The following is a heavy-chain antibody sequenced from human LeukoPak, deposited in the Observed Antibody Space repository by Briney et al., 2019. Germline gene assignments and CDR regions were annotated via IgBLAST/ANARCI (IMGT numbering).Heavy chain of an antibody. CDR3: ARVIWNYYGSGSFALDY. D-gene: IGHD3-10*01. V-gene: IGHV3-48*03. CDR2: ISISGSTI. J-gene: IGHJ4*02. CDR1: GFTFSSYE. Sequence: GGSLRLSCAASGFTFSSYEMNWVRQAPGKGLEGVSYISISGSTIYYADSVKGRFTISRDNAKNSLYLQMNSLRAEDTAVYYCARVIWNYYGSGSFALDYWGQGTLVTVSS.